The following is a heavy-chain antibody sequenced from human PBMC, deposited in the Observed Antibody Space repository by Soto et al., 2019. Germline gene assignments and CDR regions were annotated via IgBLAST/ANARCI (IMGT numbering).Heavy chain of an antibody. Sequence: PGGSLRLSCAASGFTFSGYGMHWVRQAPGKGLEWVAVISYDGSNKYYADSVKGRFTISRDNSKNTLYLQMNSLRAEDTAVYYCTIHFQLERRSGSYYYYGMDVWGQGTTVTVSS. V-gene: IGHV3-30*03. CDR2: ISYDGSNK. CDR3: TIHFQLERRSGSYYYYGMDV. D-gene: IGHD1-1*01. CDR1: GFTFSGYG. J-gene: IGHJ6*02.